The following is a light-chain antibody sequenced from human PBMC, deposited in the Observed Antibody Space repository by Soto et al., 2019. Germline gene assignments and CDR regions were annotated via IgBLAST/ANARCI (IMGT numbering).Light chain of an antibody. CDR1: QGISRW. J-gene: IGKJ4*01. CDR2: EAS. Sequence: DTQMTQSPSSVSASVGDRVIITCRASQGISRWLAWYQQKTGTAPKLLIYEASNLQSGVPSRFSGSGSWTDFTLTISSLHPEDFATYYCQHSNSFHLTFGGVTKVEIK. CDR3: QHSNSFHLT. V-gene: IGKV1D-12*01.